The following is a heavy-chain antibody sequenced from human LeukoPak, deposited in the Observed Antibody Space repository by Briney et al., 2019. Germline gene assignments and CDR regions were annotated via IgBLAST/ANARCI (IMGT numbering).Heavy chain of an antibody. CDR1: GFTVSSNS. D-gene: IGHD4-11*01. J-gene: IGHJ6*03. V-gene: IGHV3-53*05. CDR2: IYSGGNT. Sequence: GGSLRLSCTVSGFTVSSNSWSWVRQAPGKGLEWVSFIYSGGNTHYSDSVTGRFTISRDNSKNTLYLQMNSLRDEDTAVFYCAKDRIYSNYGYYMDVWGKGTTVTVSS. CDR3: AKDRIYSNYGYYMDV.